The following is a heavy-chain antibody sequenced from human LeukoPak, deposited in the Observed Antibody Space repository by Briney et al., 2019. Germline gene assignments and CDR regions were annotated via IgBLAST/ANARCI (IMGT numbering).Heavy chain of an antibody. D-gene: IGHD6-6*01. V-gene: IGHV1-69*04. J-gene: IGHJ4*02. CDR2: IIPILGIA. CDR3: ARGLSIAARHFDY. CDR1: GGTFSSYA. Sequence: SVKVSCKASGGTFSSYAISWVRQAPGQGLEWMGRIIPILGIANYAQRFQGRVTITADKSTSTAYMELSSLRSEDTAVYYCARGLSIAARHFDYWGQGTLVTVSS.